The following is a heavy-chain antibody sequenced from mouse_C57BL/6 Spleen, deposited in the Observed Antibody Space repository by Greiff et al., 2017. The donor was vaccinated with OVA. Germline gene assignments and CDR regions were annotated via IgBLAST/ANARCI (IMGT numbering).Heavy chain of an antibody. CDR3: TRYYYGSTYWFAY. D-gene: IGHD1-1*01. CDR1: GYTFTDYE. J-gene: IGHJ3*01. CDR2: IDPETGGT. V-gene: IGHV1-15*01. Sequence: VQLQQSGAELVRPGASVTLSCKASGYTFTDYEMHWVKQTPVYGLEWIGAIDPETGGTAYNQKFKGKAILTADKSSSTAYMELRSLTSEDSAVYYCTRYYYGSTYWFAYWGQGTLVTVSA.